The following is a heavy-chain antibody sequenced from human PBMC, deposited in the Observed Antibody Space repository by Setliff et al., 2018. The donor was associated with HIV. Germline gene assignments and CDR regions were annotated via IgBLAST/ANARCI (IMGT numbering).Heavy chain of an antibody. J-gene: IGHJ2*01. Sequence: PSETLSLTCTVSGGSASNSRYYWAWIRQPPGKGLEYIGSIYYNDKTYYSPSLESRLTMSVDTSTNQFSLKPNSVTAADTAVYYCVSGVGYFDFWGRGALVTVSS. CDR3: VSGVGYFDF. V-gene: IGHV4-39*07. CDR2: IYYNDKT. CDR1: GGSASNSRYY.